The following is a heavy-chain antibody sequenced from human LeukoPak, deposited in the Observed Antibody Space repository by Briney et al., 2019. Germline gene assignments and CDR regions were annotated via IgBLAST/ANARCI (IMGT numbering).Heavy chain of an antibody. CDR1: GGTFSSNT. D-gene: IGHD6-13*01. CDR2: IIPILGIA. Sequence: SVKVSCKASGGTFSSNTISSVRQAPGQGLEWMGRIIPILGIANYAQKFQGRVTITADKSTSTAYMELSSLRSEDTAVYYCARDGNIAAAGHHNWFDPWGQGTLVTVSS. J-gene: IGHJ5*02. CDR3: ARDGNIAAAGHHNWFDP. V-gene: IGHV1-69*04.